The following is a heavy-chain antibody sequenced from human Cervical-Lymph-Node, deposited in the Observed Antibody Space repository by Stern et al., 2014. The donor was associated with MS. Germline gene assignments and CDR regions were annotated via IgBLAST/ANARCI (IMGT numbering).Heavy chain of an antibody. CDR1: GLNFTTYY. CDR2: IIPVGGLT. Sequence: QVQLGQSGAEVKKPGASVQVSCKAPGLNFTTYYIHWVRQAPGQGLEWMGIIIPVGGLTRSAQKFQGRVTLTRDAPTSTFSMELSSLTSEDTAVYYCAGNNKLLKNAFDIWGQGTLVTVS. J-gene: IGHJ3*02. V-gene: IGHV1-46*01. CDR3: AGNNKLLKNAFDI. D-gene: IGHD2-21*02.